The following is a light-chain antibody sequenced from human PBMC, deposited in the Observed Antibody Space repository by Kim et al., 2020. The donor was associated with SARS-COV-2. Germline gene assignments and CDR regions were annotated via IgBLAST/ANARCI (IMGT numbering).Light chain of an antibody. Sequence: QSVLTQPPSVSGAPGQRVTISCTGSISNIGAGFDVHWYQQSPGTAPKLLIYGNTNRPSGVPDRFSGSKSGTSASLAITGLQAEDEADYYCQSYDSSRTVLFGGGTQLTVL. J-gene: IGLJ2*01. CDR2: GNT. V-gene: IGLV1-40*01. CDR3: QSYDSSRTVL. CDR1: ISNIGAGFD.